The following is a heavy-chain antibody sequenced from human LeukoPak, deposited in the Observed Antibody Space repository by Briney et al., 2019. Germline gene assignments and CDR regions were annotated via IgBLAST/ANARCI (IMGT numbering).Heavy chain of an antibody. D-gene: IGHD3-22*01. Sequence: ASVKVSCKVSGYTLTELSMHWVRQAPGKGLEWMGGFDPEDSETIYAQKFQGRVTMTEDTSTDTAYMELSSLRSEDTAVYYCATYPLKITMIVVVTSKYYFDYWGQGTLVTVSS. CDR3: ATYPLKITMIVVVTSKYYFDY. CDR2: FDPEDSET. CDR1: GYTLTELS. V-gene: IGHV1-24*01. J-gene: IGHJ4*02.